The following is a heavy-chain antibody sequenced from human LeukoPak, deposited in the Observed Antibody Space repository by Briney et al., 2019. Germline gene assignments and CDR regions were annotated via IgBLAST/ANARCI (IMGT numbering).Heavy chain of an antibody. CDR3: ARAMGGYSSSWYDY. D-gene: IGHD6-13*01. Sequence: GGSLRLSCVASGFTFSRYGIHWVRQPPGKGLEWVAVIRYDGSAYSYADSVKGRFTISRDNSKNTLYLQMNSLRAEDTAVYYCARAMGGYSSSWYDYWGQGTLVTVSS. J-gene: IGHJ4*02. CDR1: GFTFSRYG. CDR2: IRYDGSAY. V-gene: IGHV3-33*01.